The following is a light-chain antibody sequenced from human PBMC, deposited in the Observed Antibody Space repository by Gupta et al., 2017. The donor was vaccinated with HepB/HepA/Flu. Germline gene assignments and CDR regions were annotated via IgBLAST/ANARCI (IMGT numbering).Light chain of an antibody. Sequence: SYELTQPPSVSVSPGQTASITCSGDKLGDKYACWYQQKPGQSLVLVIYQDSKRPSGIPELFSASDSGTTATMTMRGAQAVDEEYYYYQAWHSNTLVFGTGTKVTVL. V-gene: IGLV3-1*01. CDR3: QAWHSNTLV. J-gene: IGLJ1*01. CDR2: QDS. CDR1: KLGDKY.